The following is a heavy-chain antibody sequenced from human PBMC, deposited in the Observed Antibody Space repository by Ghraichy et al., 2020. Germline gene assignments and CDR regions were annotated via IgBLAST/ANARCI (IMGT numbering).Heavy chain of an antibody. CDR2: ISSGSGNV. Sequence: GGSMRLSCAASGFTFSDYSMNWVRQAPGKGLEWVSYISSGSGNVYYADSVKGRFTISRDNVKSSLYLQMNSLRDEDTAVYYCARDHGGSGWSRLGMDVWSQGTTVTVSS. J-gene: IGHJ6*02. V-gene: IGHV3-48*02. D-gene: IGHD6-19*01. CDR1: GFTFSDYS. CDR3: ARDHGGSGWSRLGMDV.